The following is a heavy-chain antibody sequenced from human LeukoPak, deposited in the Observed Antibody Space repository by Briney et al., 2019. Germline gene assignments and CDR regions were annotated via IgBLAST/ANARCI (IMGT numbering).Heavy chain of an antibody. D-gene: IGHD3-22*01. Sequence: SEGSLRLSCAASGFTFSSYSMNWVRQAPGKGLEWVSSISSSSSYIYYADSVKGRFTISRDNAKNSLYLQMNSLRAEDTAVYYCARANTDYYDSSGYYYQGYWAQGTLVTVSS. CDR1: GFTFSSYS. CDR2: ISSSSSYI. V-gene: IGHV3-21*04. CDR3: ARANTDYYDSSGYYYQGY. J-gene: IGHJ4*02.